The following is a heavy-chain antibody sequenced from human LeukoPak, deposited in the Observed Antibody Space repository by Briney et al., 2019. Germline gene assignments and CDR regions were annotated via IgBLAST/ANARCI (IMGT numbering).Heavy chain of an antibody. Sequence: SETLSFTCTVSGDSISSSSYSWGWIRQPPGKGLEWIGSLYYSGSTSYYPSLKSRVTISVDTSKNQFSLNLTSVTAADTAVYYCARLLGSIGHNWFDPWGQGTLVTVSS. CDR1: GDSISSSSYS. CDR2: LYYSGST. V-gene: IGHV4-39*01. D-gene: IGHD2-21*01. J-gene: IGHJ5*02. CDR3: ARLLGSIGHNWFDP.